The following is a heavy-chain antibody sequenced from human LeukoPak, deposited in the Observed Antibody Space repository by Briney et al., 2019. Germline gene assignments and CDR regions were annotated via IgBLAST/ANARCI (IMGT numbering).Heavy chain of an antibody. V-gene: IGHV3-23*01. Sequence: GGSLRLSCAASGFTFSDYAMSWVRQATGRGLEWVSGIGNSGHSTYYADSVKGRFTISRDNSRNTLYLQMNSLRVEDTALFYCAKDFSSGYLGDGFDIWGQGTMVTVSA. J-gene: IGHJ3*02. CDR1: GFTFSDYA. CDR2: IGNSGHST. CDR3: AKDFSSGYLGDGFDI. D-gene: IGHD3-22*01.